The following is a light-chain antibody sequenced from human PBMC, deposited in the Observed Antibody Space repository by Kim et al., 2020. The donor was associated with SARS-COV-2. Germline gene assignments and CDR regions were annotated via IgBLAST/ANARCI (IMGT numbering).Light chain of an antibody. V-gene: IGLV3-19*01. CDR2: GKN. J-gene: IGLJ1*01. CDR3: SARANIRHLYV. CDR1: SLRRYY. Sequence: SSELTQDPAVSVALGQTVRITCQGDSLRRYYASWYQQKPGQAPVLVVFGKNNRPSGIPDRFSGSYLGNTASLTITGAQAEDEADYYCSARANIRHLYVFGPGTKVTVL.